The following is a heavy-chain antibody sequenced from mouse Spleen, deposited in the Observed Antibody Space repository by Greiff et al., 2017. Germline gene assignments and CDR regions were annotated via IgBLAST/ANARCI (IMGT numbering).Heavy chain of an antibody. CDR3: ARNRGAYYGLYLDY. J-gene: IGHJ2*01. D-gene: IGHD2-10*01. CDR1: GFSLTNYA. CDR2: IWSDGST. Sequence: QVQLKESGPGLVAPSQSLSITCTVSGFSLTNYAVHWVRQSPGKGLEWLGVIWSDGSTDYNAAFISRLSISKDNSKSQVFFKMNSLQADDTAIYYCARNRGAYYGLYLDYWGQGTTLTVSS. V-gene: IGHV2-4-1*01.